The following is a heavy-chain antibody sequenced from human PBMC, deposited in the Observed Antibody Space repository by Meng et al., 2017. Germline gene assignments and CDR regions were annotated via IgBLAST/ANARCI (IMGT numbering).Heavy chain of an antibody. Sequence: GQGRIKPSNTPAPPCTVYRGSIRSGVYTWGWIRQHPGKGLEWIGYIYYSGSTYYTPSLKSRVTISVDTSKNQFSLKLSSVTAADTAVYYCVTAPITMVRGVIITKWFDPWGQGTLVTVSS. CDR1: RGSIRSGVYT. CDR2: IYYSGST. D-gene: IGHD3-10*01. V-gene: IGHV4-31*03. CDR3: VTAPITMVRGVIITKWFDP. J-gene: IGHJ5*02.